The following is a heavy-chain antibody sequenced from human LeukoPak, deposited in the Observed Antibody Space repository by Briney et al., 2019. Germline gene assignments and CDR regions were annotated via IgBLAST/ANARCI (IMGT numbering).Heavy chain of an antibody. D-gene: IGHD3-16*02. J-gene: IGHJ4*02. CDR3: ARVVVADYVWGSYRQEDY. Sequence: ASVKVSCKASGYTFTSYDINWVRQATGQGLEWMGWMNPNSGNTGYAQKFQGRVSMTRNTSISTAYMELSSLRSEDTAVYHCARVVVADYVWGSYRQEDYWGQGTLVTVSS. CDR2: MNPNSGNT. CDR1: GYTFTSYD. V-gene: IGHV1-8*01.